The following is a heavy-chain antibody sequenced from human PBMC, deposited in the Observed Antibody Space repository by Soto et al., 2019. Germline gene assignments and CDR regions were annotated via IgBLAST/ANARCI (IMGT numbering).Heavy chain of an antibody. D-gene: IGHD1-26*01. V-gene: IGHV1-24*01. Sequence: GASVKVSCKVSGYTLTELSMHWVRQAPGKGLERMGDFDPEEGETIYAQKYQGRVTMTEDTSTDTAYMELSSLRSEDTAVYYCATVGFLRATTYYYYYMDVWGKGTTVTVSS. CDR2: FDPEEGET. J-gene: IGHJ6*03. CDR3: ATVGFLRATTYYYYYMDV. CDR1: GYTLTELS.